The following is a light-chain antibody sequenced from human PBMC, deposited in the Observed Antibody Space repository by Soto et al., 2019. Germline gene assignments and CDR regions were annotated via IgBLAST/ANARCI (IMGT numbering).Light chain of an antibody. Sequence: DIQMTQSPSSLSASVGDRVIITCRASQGISNYLAWFQQKPGKAPESLIYGASSLESGVPTKFSRSGSGTDFTPTISSLQPEDNASYYCLQYNRYPPTLSQGTKLEIK. CDR2: GAS. J-gene: IGKJ2*01. CDR3: LQYNRYPPT. V-gene: IGKV1-16*02. CDR1: QGISNY.